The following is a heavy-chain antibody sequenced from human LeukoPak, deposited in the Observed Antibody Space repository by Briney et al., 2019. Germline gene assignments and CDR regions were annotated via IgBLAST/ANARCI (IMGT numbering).Heavy chain of an antibody. V-gene: IGHV3-23*01. CDR3: AKRGSSSWYFDS. CDR2: ISSSGGST. J-gene: IGHJ4*02. CDR1: GFTFSSDA. D-gene: IGHD6-13*01. Sequence: GGSLRLSCAASGFTFSSDAMSWVRQAPGKGLEWVSGISSSGGSTYYADSVKGRFTIPRDNSKNTLYLQMNSLRAEDTAVYYCAKRGSSSWYFDSWGQGTLVTVSS.